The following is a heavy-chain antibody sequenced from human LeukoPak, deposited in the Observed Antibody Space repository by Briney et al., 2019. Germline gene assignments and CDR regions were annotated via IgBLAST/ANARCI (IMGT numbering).Heavy chain of an antibody. J-gene: IGHJ4*02. CDR2: IYYSGST. CDR1: GGSISSSSYY. Sequence: PSETLSLTCTVSGGSISSSSYYWGWIRQPPGKGLEWIGSIYYSGSTYYNPSLKSRVTISVDTSKNQFSLKLSSVTAADTAVYYCARVGVYTSAGDYWGQGTLVTVSS. CDR3: ARVGVYTSAGDY. D-gene: IGHD2-8*01. V-gene: IGHV4-39*07.